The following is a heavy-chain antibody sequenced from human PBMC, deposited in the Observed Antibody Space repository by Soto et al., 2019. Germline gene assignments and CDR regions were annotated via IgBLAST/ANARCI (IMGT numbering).Heavy chain of an antibody. V-gene: IGHV2-5*02. CDR1: GFSLSTSGVG. Sequence: SGPTLVNPTQTLTLTCTFSGFSLSTSGVGVGWIRQPPGKALEWLALIYWDDDKRYSPSLKSRLTITKDTSKNQVVLTMTNMDPVDTATYYCAHSQDYDYVWGSYPNWFDPWGQGTLVTVSS. CDR2: IYWDDDK. CDR3: AHSQDYDYVWGSYPNWFDP. D-gene: IGHD3-16*02. J-gene: IGHJ5*02.